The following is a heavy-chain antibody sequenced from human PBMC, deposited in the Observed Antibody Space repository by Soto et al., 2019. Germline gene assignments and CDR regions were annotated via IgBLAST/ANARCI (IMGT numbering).Heavy chain of an antibody. Sequence: GASVKVSCKASGYTFTSYAMHWVRQAPGQRLEWMGWINAGNGNTKYSQKFQGRVTITRDTSASTAYMELSSLRSEDTAVYYCARGPGYYYGSGSTFDYWGQGTLVTVSS. CDR3: ARGPGYYYGSGSTFDY. V-gene: IGHV1-3*01. CDR2: INAGNGNT. J-gene: IGHJ4*02. CDR1: GYTFTSYA. D-gene: IGHD3-10*01.